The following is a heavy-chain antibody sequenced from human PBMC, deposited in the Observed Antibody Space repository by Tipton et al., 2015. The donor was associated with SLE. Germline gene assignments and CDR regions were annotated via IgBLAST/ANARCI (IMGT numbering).Heavy chain of an antibody. CDR1: GGSISSYY. Sequence: TLSLTCTVSGGSISSYYWSWIRQPPGKGLEWIGSIFYSGSTNYNPSLKSRVTISVDTSKNQFSLKVSSVTAADTAVYYCARGYYDFWSGYNVDYWGQGTLVTVSS. D-gene: IGHD3-3*01. J-gene: IGHJ4*02. CDR2: IFYSGST. CDR3: ARGYYDFWSGYNVDY. V-gene: IGHV4-59*01.